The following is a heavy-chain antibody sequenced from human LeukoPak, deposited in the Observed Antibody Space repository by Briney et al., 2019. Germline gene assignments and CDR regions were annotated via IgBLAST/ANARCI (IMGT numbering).Heavy chain of an antibody. CDR3: AKETNIYYSGWFFDL. V-gene: IGHV3-30*18. J-gene: IGHJ2*01. CDR2: ISYDGSAT. Sequence: GGSLRLSCAASGFTFSTYAMNWVRQAPGKGLEWVAVISYDGSATHYADSVKGRYTVSRDNSKNTLYLQMNSLRAEDTAVYYCAKETNIYYSGWFFDLWGRGTLVTVSS. D-gene: IGHD1-26*01. CDR1: GFTFSTYA.